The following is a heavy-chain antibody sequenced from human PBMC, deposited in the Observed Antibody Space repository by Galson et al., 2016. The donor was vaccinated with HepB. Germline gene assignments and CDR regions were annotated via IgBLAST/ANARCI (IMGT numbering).Heavy chain of an antibody. D-gene: IGHD3-22*01. CDR2: ISSSGSTI. V-gene: IGHV3-11*01. Sequence: SLRLSCAASGFTFSDYYMRWIRQAPGKGLEWVSYISSSGSTIYYADSVKGRFTISRDNAKNSLYLQMNSLSAEDTAVYYCARSVVATIYYYDSSGYAGLVYWGQGTLVTVSS. J-gene: IGHJ4*02. CDR3: ARSVVATIYYYDSSGYAGLVY. CDR1: GFTFSDYY.